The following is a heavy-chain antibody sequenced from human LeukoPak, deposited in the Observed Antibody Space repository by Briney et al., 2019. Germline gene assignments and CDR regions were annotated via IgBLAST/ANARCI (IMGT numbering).Heavy chain of an antibody. CDR2: INPNSGGT. Sequence: ASVKVSCKASGYTFTGYYMHWVRQAPGQGLEWMGWINPNSGGTNYAQKFQGRVTMTRDTSISTAYMELSRLRSDDTAVYYCARDLVGGDSYNYLDYWGQGTLVTVSS. CDR3: ARDLVGGDSYNYLDY. J-gene: IGHJ4*02. CDR1: GYTFTGYY. D-gene: IGHD5-24*01. V-gene: IGHV1-2*02.